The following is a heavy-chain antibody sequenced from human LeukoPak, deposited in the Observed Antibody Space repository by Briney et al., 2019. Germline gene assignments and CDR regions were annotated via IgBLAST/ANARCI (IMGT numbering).Heavy chain of an antibody. CDR3: ARRLLAGGFDI. D-gene: IGHD1-26*01. J-gene: IGHJ3*02. CDR1: GNTFCSYW. Sequence: GESLKISCNDSGNTFCSYWIDCVRQVPGKGLEWMGLFQPGDSQSRYSPYFRGHVTFSDDKSISTAYLQWSSLRASDTAIYYCARRLLAGGFDIWGQGTMVTVSS. V-gene: IGHV5-51*01. CDR2: FQPGDSQS.